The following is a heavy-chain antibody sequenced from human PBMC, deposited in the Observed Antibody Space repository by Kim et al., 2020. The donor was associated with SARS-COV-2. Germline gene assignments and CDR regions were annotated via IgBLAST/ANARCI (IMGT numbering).Heavy chain of an antibody. D-gene: IGHD3-3*01. CDR1: GYTFTSYG. CDR3: ARSYDYDFWSGKDWFDP. Sequence: ASVKVSCKASGYTFTSYGISWVRQAPGQGLEWMGWISAYNGNTNYAQKLQGRVTMTTDTSTSTAYMELRSLRSDDTAVYYCARSYDYDFWSGKDWFDPWGQGTLAT. CDR2: ISAYNGNT. J-gene: IGHJ5*02. V-gene: IGHV1-18*01.